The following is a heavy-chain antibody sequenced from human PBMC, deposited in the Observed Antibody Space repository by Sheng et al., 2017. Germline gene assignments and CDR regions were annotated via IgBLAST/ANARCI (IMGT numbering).Heavy chain of an antibody. CDR1: GFALSTSW. CDR2: INGEGTEK. V-gene: IGHV3-7*01. D-gene: IGHD6-6*01. CDR3: MREVGDDSDSSGDC. J-gene: IGHJ4*02. Sequence: EVQLVESGGGLVKPGGSLRLSCVASGFALSTSWTSWVRQAPGKGLEWVANINGEGTEKNYVDSVKGRFTISRDNAKNSLYLQMHSLGVEDTAMYYCMREVGDDSDSSGDCWGQGTLVTVSS.